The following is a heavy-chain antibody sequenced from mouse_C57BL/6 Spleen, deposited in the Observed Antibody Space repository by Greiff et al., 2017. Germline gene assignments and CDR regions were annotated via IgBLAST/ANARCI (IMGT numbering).Heavy chain of an antibody. CDR3: ASEVAKYFDV. V-gene: IGHV1-55*01. J-gene: IGHJ1*03. Sequence: VKLQQPGAELVKPGASVKMSCKASGYTFTSYWMTWVKRRPGQGLEWIGDIYPGSGSTNYNEKFKSKATRTVDTSSSTAYMQLSSLTSEDSEVSYCASEVAKYFDVWGTGTTVTVSS. CDR1: GYTFTSYW. D-gene: IGHD1-1*01. CDR2: IYPGSGST.